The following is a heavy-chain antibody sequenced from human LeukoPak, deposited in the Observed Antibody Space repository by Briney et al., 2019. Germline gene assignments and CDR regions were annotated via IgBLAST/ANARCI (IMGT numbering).Heavy chain of an antibody. V-gene: IGHV1-69*13. D-gene: IGHD6-13*01. J-gene: IGHJ6*02. Sequence: SVKVSCKASGGTFSGYAISWVRQAPGQGLEWMGGIIPIFGTANYAQKFQGRVTITADESTSTAYMELSSLRSEDTAVYYCARSPLPYSSSPSRRYYYYGMDVWGQGTTVTVSS. CDR2: IIPIFGTA. CDR1: GGTFSGYA. CDR3: ARSPLPYSSSPSRRYYYYGMDV.